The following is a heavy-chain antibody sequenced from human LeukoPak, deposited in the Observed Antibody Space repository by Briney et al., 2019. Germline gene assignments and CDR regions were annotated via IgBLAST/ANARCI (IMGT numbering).Heavy chain of an antibody. CDR1: GFTFSSYA. CDR3: ANIGSSTFGSTGF. Sequence: PGGSLRLSCAASGFTFSSYAMSWVRQAPGKGLEGVSAISGSGGSTYYADSVKGRFTISRDNSKNTLYLQMDSLRAEDTAAYYCANIGSSTFGSTGFWGQGTLVTVSS. CDR2: ISGSGGST. J-gene: IGHJ4*02. D-gene: IGHD3-16*01. V-gene: IGHV3-23*01.